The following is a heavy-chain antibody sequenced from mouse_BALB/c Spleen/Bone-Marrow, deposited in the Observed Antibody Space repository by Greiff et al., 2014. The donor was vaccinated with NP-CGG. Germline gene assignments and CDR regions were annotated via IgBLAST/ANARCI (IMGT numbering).Heavy chain of an antibody. D-gene: IGHD2-3*01. CDR2: ISSGGGST. CDR3: ARHEDGYYDAMDY. V-gene: IGHV5-12-1*01. J-gene: IGHJ4*01. CDR1: GFAFSSYD. Sequence: EVMLVESGGGLVKPGGSLKLSCAASGFAFSSYDMSWVRQTPEKRLEWVAYISSGGGSTYYPDTVKGRFTISRDNAKNTLYLQMSSLKSEDTAMYYCARHEDGYYDAMDYWGQGTSVTVPS.